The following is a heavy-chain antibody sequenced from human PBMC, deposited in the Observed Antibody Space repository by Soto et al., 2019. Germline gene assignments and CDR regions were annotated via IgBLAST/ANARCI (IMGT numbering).Heavy chain of an antibody. CDR2: ISYDGSNK. V-gene: IGHV3-30*18. Sequence: QVQLVESGGGVVQPGRSLRLSCAASGFTFRNYGMHWVRQAPGKGLEWVAIISYDGSNKYYADSVKGRFTISRDNSKNTLYLQINSLRAGDTAVYYCAKEPPSSGSSFEYWGQGTLVTVSS. J-gene: IGHJ4*02. D-gene: IGHD6-19*01. CDR3: AKEPPSSGSSFEY. CDR1: GFTFRNYG.